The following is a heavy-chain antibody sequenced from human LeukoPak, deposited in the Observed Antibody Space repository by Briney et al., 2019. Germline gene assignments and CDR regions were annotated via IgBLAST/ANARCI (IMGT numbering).Heavy chain of an antibody. Sequence: GGSLRLSCAASGFTFSSYGMTWVRQAPGKGLEWVSYISSSSSTIYYADSVKGRFTISRDNAKNSLYLQLNSLRAEDTAVYYCARADYDYVWGSYRQYYFDYWGQGTLVTVSS. D-gene: IGHD3-16*02. CDR1: GFTFSSYG. J-gene: IGHJ4*02. CDR3: ARADYDYVWGSYRQYYFDY. V-gene: IGHV3-48*01. CDR2: ISSSSSTI.